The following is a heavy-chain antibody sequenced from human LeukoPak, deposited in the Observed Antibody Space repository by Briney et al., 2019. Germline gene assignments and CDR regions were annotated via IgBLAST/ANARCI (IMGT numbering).Heavy chain of an antibody. J-gene: IGHJ2*01. CDR1: GGTFSSYA. CDR2: ISGYNGDT. Sequence: EASVKVSCKASGGTFSSYAISWVRQAPGQGLEWMGWISGYNGDTIYAQKFQGRITMTTETSTSTAYMEVWSLRSDDTAVYYCARDPSNTSGRFWYLDVWGRGTLVTVSA. V-gene: IGHV1-18*01. CDR3: ARDPSNTSGRFWYLDV. D-gene: IGHD6-19*01.